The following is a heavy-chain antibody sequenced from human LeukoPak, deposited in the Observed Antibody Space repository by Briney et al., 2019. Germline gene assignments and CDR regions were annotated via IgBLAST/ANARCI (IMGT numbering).Heavy chain of an antibody. V-gene: IGHV4-34*01. Sequence: SETLSLTRAVYGGSFSGYYWSWIRQPPGKGLEWIGEINHSGSTNYNPSLKSRVTISVDTSKNQFSLKLSSVTAADTAVYYCARGRGSYYFQHWGQGTLVTVSS. CDR2: INHSGST. CDR3: ARGRGSYYFQH. J-gene: IGHJ1*01. CDR1: GGSFSGYY. D-gene: IGHD3-10*01.